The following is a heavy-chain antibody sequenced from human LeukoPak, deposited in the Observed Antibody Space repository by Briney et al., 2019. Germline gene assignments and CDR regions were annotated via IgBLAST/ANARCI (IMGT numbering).Heavy chain of an antibody. D-gene: IGHD4-17*01. J-gene: IGHJ4*02. CDR3: GRTGQVDY. CDR1: GFTFSSYA. Sequence: GGSLRLSCAASGFTFSSYAMSWVRQAPWKGLEWVSGISGSGDTTYYADSVKGRFTISRDNSKNTLYLQMNSLRAEDTAVYYCGRTGQVDYWGQGTLVTVSS. V-gene: IGHV3-23*01. CDR2: ISGSGDTT.